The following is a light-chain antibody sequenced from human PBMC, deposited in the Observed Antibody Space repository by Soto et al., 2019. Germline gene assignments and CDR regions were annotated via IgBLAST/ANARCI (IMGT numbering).Light chain of an antibody. V-gene: IGKV3-20*01. CDR3: QQYRSSPTRS. CDR1: QSVSSCY. J-gene: IGKJ1*01. Sequence: EIVLTQSPGTLSLSPGERATLSCRASQSVSSCYLAWYQQKPGQAPRLLIYGASSRATGIPDRFSGSGSGTDFTLTISSLEPEDFAVYYCQQYRSSPTRSFGQGTKVEIK. CDR2: GAS.